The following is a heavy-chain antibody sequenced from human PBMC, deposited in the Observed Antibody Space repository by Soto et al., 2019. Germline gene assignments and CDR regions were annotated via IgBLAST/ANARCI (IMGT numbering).Heavy chain of an antibody. V-gene: IGHV4-4*07. D-gene: IGHD3-22*01. Sequence: QVQLQESGPGLVEPSETLSLTCTVSGGSISSYYWTWIRQPAGKGLEWIGRIYTRGNTNYNPSLKSRANMSIDTSKNRFSLKLTSVTAADTAVYYCARVVHYYDSSGYFDYWGPGTLVTVSS. CDR2: IYTRGNT. J-gene: IGHJ4*02. CDR1: GGSISSYY. CDR3: ARVVHYYDSSGYFDY.